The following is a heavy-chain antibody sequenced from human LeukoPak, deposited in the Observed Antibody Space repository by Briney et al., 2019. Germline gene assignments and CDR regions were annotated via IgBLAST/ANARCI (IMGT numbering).Heavy chain of an antibody. J-gene: IGHJ4*02. Sequence: GASVKVSCKASGYTFTSYGISWVRQAPGQGLEWMGWIRAYNGNTNYAQKLQGRVTMTTDTSTSTAYMELRSLRSDDTAVYYCARDVDGMVRGAVDYWGQGTLVTVSS. CDR1: GYTFTSYG. CDR3: ARDVDGMVRGAVDY. V-gene: IGHV1-18*01. D-gene: IGHD3-10*01. CDR2: IRAYNGNT.